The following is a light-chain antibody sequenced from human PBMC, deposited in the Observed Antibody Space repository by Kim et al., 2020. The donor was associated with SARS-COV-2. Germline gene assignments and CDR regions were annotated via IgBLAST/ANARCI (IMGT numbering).Light chain of an antibody. CDR1: STNIGGSND. CDR2: DKT. Sequence: QGVTISCIGGSTNIGGSNDVDWYQQLPGTAPKLLIFDKTKRPSGVPDRFSGSKSGTSASLAISGLLAEDEADYYCPSYDNSLSGWVFGGGTQLTVL. V-gene: IGLV1-40*01. CDR3: PSYDNSLSGWV. J-gene: IGLJ3*02.